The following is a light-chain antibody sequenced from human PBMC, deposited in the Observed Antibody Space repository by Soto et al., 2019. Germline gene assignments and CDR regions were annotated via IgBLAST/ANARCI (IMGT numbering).Light chain of an antibody. CDR1: QSVSSY. Sequence: ELVLTQSPAPLSLSPGERATLSCRASQSVSSYLAWYQQKPGQAPRLLIYDASNRATGIPARFSGSGSGTDFTLTISSLEPEDFAVYYCQQRSNWPYTFGQGTKVDIK. CDR2: DAS. V-gene: IGKV3-11*01. CDR3: QQRSNWPYT. J-gene: IGKJ2*01.